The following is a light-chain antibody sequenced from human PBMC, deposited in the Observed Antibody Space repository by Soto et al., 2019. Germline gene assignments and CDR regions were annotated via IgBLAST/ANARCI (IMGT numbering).Light chain of an antibody. J-gene: IGKJ1*01. CDR2: GAS. CDR1: QSVSGTF. CDR3: QQFVTSPRT. Sequence: EIVLTQSPGTLSLSPGERATLSCRASQSVSGTFLVWYQQKPGQSPRLLIYGASSRATGIPDRFSGSGSGTDFTLTISRLEPEDSAMYYCQQFVTSPRTFGQGTKVEIK. V-gene: IGKV3-20*01.